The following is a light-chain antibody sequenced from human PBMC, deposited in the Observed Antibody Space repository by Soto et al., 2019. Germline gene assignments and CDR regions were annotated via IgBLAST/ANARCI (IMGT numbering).Light chain of an antibody. CDR1: QGIRND. CDR3: YQYEQTPPWT. CDR2: AAS. Sequence: DIQMTQSPSSLSASVGDRVTITCRASQGIRNDLAWFQQKPGKAPKRLIYAASNLQSGVPSRFSGSGSGTDFTLTISSLQAEDVAVYFCYQYEQTPPWTFGRGTKVDIK. V-gene: IGKV1-17*01. J-gene: IGKJ1*01.